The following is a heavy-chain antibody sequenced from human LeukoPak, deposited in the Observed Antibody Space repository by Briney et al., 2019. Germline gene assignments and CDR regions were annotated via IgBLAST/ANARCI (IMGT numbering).Heavy chain of an antibody. J-gene: IGHJ4*02. D-gene: IGHD3-3*01. V-gene: IGHV3-7*01. CDR1: GFIFTNYF. CDR3: ATDRGWRTSGYYLYYFEY. Sequence: GGSLRLSCAASGFIFTNYFMSWVRQAPGKGLEWVASIKHDGGGKYYVDSVRGRFTISRDNTMNSLYLQMSSLRAEDPAVYYCATDRGWRTSGYYLYYFEYWGQGTLVTYSS. CDR2: IKHDGGGK.